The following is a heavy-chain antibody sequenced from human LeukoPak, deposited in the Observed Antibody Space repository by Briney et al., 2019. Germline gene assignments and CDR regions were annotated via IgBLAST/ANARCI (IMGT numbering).Heavy chain of an antibody. CDR2: ISGSGGST. CDR3: AKDLDGYSSSWYFRAEYFQH. D-gene: IGHD6-13*01. V-gene: IGHV3-23*01. J-gene: IGHJ1*01. Sequence: GGSLRLSCAASGFNFSNYGMSWVRQAPGKGLECVSAISGSGGSTNYADSVKGRFTISRDNSKNTLYLQMNSLRAEDTAVYYCAKDLDGYSSSWYFRAEYFQHWGQGTLVTVSS. CDR1: GFNFSNYG.